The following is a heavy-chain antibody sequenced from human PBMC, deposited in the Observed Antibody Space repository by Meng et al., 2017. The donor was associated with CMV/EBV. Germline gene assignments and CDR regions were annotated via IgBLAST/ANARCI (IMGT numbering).Heavy chain of an antibody. CDR2: IIPIFGTA. V-gene: IGHV1-69*01. Sequence: GRGEESPGSRVMLPAKARGGTFGSYAIRWLRQAPGQGLEGMGGIIPIFGTANYAQKFQGRVTITADESTSTAYMELSSLRSEDTAVYYCARAGDYGGRGYFDYWGQGTLVTVSS. J-gene: IGHJ4*02. CDR1: GGTFGSYA. D-gene: IGHD4-23*01. CDR3: ARAGDYGGRGYFDY.